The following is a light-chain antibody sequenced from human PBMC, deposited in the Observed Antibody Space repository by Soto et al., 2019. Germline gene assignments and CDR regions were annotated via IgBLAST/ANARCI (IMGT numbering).Light chain of an antibody. CDR3: QQRFTWVT. V-gene: IGKV3-11*01. Sequence: EIVLTQSPATLSLSPGERATLSCRASQTLDNYLDWYQQRPGQAPRLLIYDASNRATDIPARFSGSGSGTDFTLTISSLEPEDFAVYYCQQRFTWVTFGGGTKVDIK. J-gene: IGKJ4*01. CDR1: QTLDNY. CDR2: DAS.